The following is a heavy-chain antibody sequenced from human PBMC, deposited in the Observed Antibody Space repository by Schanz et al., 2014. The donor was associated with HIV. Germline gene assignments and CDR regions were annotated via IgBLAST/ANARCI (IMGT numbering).Heavy chain of an antibody. CDR3: ARDLFYYDTTHYYDLSF. V-gene: IGHV4-59*12. Sequence: QVQLQESGPGLVKPSETLSLTCTVSGGSISGYYWSWIRQPQGKGLEWIGNIYNSGSSNYNNNPPHNSRIPMSVDTSKNQFPLTLSSVTAADTAVYYCARDLFYYDTTHYYDLSFWGQGILVTVSS. CDR1: GGSISGYY. J-gene: IGHJ1*01. D-gene: IGHD3-16*01. CDR2: IYNSGSS.